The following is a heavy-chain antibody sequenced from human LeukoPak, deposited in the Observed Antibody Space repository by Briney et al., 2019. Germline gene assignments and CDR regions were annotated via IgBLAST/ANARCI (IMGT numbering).Heavy chain of an antibody. Sequence: GASVKVSCKASGYTLTGYYMHWVRQAPGQGLEWMGWINPNSGGTNYAQKFQGRVTMTRDTSISTAYMELSRLRSDDTAVYYCARARYYYDSSGTGYWGQGTLVTVSS. CDR1: GYTLTGYY. V-gene: IGHV1-2*02. J-gene: IGHJ4*02. D-gene: IGHD3-22*01. CDR2: INPNSGGT. CDR3: ARARYYYDSSGTGY.